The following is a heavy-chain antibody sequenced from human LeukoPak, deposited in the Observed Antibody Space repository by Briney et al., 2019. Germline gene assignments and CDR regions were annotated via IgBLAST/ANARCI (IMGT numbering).Heavy chain of an antibody. J-gene: IGHJ6*02. V-gene: IGHV4-34*01. D-gene: IGHD1-26*01. CDR3: ARGLELKNYYYYYGMDV. CDR1: GGSFSGYY. CDR2: INHSGST. Sequence: SETLSLTCAVYGGSFSGYYWSWIRQPPGKGLEWIGEINHSGSTNYNPSLKSRVTISVDTSKNQFSLKLSSVTAADTAVYYCARGLELKNYYYYYGMDVWGQGTTVTVSS.